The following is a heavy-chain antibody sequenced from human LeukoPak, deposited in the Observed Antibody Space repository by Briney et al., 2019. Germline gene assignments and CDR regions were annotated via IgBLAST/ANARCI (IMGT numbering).Heavy chain of an antibody. V-gene: IGHV4-34*09. CDR2: INHSGST. Sequence: PSETLSLTCAVYGGSFSGYYWSWIRQPPGKGLEWIGEINHSGSTDYNPSLKSRVTISVDTSKNQFSLKLSSVTAADTAVYYCARAGGFFSPFGYWGQGTLVTVSS. CDR3: ARAGGFFSPFGY. CDR1: GGSFSGYY. J-gene: IGHJ4*02. D-gene: IGHD3-3*01.